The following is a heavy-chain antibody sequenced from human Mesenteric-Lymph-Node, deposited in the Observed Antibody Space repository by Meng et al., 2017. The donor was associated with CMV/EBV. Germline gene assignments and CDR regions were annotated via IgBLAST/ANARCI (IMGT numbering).Heavy chain of an antibody. CDR2: MNPHNGNV. Sequence: ASVKVSCKASGYTFTGHDINWVRQATGQGLEWMGRMNPHNGNVDYAQKFQGRLTVTWTTPISTAYMELSGLRSEDTAVYYCVRGGFLEWLYLGDYGMDVWGQGTTVTVSS. CDR1: GYTFTGHD. CDR3: VRGGFLEWLYLGDYGMDV. J-gene: IGHJ6*02. D-gene: IGHD3-3*01. V-gene: IGHV1-8*01.